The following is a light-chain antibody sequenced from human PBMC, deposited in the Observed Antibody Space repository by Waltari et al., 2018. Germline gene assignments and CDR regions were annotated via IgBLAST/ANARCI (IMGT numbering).Light chain of an antibody. V-gene: IGKV3-20*01. CDR2: AAS. Sequence: EIVLTQSPGTLYLSPGERATLSSRASQSLSSNYLAWYQQKPGQAPRLLIYAASNRAAGTPDRFSGSGSGTDFTLTISRLEAEDFAVYFCQHFDRSPWTFGQGTNVEIK. J-gene: IGKJ1*01. CDR1: QSLSSNY. CDR3: QHFDRSPWT.